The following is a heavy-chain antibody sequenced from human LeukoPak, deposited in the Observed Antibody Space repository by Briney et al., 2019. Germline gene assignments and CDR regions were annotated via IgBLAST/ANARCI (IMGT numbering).Heavy chain of an antibody. J-gene: IGHJ6*02. CDR1: GFTFTAYW. Sequence: GGALRVSCAASGFTFTAYWMHWGRQAPGPGRVWVSHINSDGSITSYADSVKGRFTISRDNAKNTLYLQMNSLRAEDTAVYYCARDAVDTANAVWGQGTTVTVSS. CDR3: ARDAVDTANAV. D-gene: IGHD5-18*01. CDR2: INSDGSIT. V-gene: IGHV3-74*01.